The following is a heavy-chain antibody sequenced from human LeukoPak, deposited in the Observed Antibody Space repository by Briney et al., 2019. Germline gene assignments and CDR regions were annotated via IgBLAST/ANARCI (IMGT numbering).Heavy chain of an antibody. CDR3: AVQLDDAFDI. D-gene: IGHD2-2*01. J-gene: IGHJ3*02. V-gene: IGHV3-21*01. Sequence: GGSLRLSCAASGFTFSSYSMDWVRQAPGKGLEWVSSISSSSSYIYYADSVKGRFTISRDNAKNSLYLQMNSLRAEDTAVYYCAVQLDDAFDIWGQGTMVTVSS. CDR1: GFTFSSYS. CDR2: ISSSSSYI.